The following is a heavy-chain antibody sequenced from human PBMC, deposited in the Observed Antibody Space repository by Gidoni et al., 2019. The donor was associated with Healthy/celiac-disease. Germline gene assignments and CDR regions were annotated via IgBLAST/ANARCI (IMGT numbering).Heavy chain of an antibody. CDR3: AREVTTGSDGDYGPPYFDY. CDR2: IYYSGST. J-gene: IGHJ4*02. V-gene: IGHV4-30-4*01. CDR1: GGSISSGDYY. D-gene: IGHD4-17*01. Sequence: QVQLQESGPGLVKPSQTLSLTCTVSGGSISSGDYYWSWIRQPPGKGLEWIGYIYYSGSTYYNPSLKSRVTISVDTSKNQFSLKLSSVTAADTAVYYCAREVTTGSDGDYGPPYFDYWGQGTLVTVSS.